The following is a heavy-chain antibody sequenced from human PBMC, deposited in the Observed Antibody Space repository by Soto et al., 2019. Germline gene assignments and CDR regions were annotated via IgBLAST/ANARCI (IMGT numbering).Heavy chain of an antibody. CDR1: GFTFSSYG. V-gene: IGHV3-30*18. CDR3: TKRRNVLRFLEWSSGMEV. D-gene: IGHD3-3*01. CDR2: ISHDGSNK. J-gene: IGHJ6*02. Sequence: GGSLRLSCAASGFTFSSYGMHWVRQAPGKGLEWVAFISHDGSNKYYADSMKGRISMTRDNSKSTVYLQMSSLRAEDTAVYYCTKRRNVLRFLEWSSGMEVWGQGTTVTVSS.